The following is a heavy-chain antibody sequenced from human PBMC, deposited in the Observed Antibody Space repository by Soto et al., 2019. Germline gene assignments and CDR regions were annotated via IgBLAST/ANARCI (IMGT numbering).Heavy chain of an antibody. D-gene: IGHD5-12*01. CDR2: IHPDTGGT. CDR1: GYSFTGYY. J-gene: IGHJ4*02. CDR3: AREFSGYPSNYFDY. Sequence: ASVKVSCKASGYSFTGYYIHWVRQAPGQGLEWMAWIHPDTGGTNYAQKFRGWVTVTRDTSISTAYMELSRLKSDDTAVYYCAREFSGYPSNYFDYWGQGTLVTVSS. V-gene: IGHV1-2*04.